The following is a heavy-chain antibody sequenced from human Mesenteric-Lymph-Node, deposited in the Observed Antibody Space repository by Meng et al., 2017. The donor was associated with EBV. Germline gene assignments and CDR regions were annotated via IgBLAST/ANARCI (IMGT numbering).Heavy chain of an antibody. J-gene: IGHJ4*02. CDR1: GFTLNNYG. CDR3: ARFLYSSAFY. CDR2: IWYDGSNK. Sequence: HVELVGAWGGVVQPGKSLRLSCAASGFTLNNYGFYWVRQAPGKGLEWVADIWYDGSNKKYVESVEGRFTISRDNSRKTVYLQMNSLRAQDTALYYCARFLYSSAFYWGLGTLVTVSS. V-gene: IGHV3-33*01. D-gene: IGHD6-6*01.